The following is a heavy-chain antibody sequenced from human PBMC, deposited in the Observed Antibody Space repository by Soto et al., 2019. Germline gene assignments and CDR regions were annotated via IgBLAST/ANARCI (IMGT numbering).Heavy chain of an antibody. CDR3: ARDPPETPADY. J-gene: IGHJ4*02. Sequence: GASVKVSCKASGYTFTNYGVSWVRQAPGQGLEWMGWISAKNGDTNFAQRFRGRISMTTDTSTNTVYMELRSLKPDDTAVYYCARDPPETPADYWGQGTLVTFSS. CDR1: GYTFTNYG. CDR2: ISAKNGDT. V-gene: IGHV1-18*01.